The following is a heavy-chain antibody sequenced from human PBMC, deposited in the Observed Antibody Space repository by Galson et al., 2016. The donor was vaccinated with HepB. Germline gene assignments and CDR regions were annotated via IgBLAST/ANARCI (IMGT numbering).Heavy chain of an antibody. CDR3: ATGIVVAGKMYYYYMDV. J-gene: IGHJ6*03. Sequence: SETLSLTCNVSGGSISGTEYYWGWIRQPPGRGLEWIGSLYYGGSTNYNPSLETRVTISVDTSKNNLSLSLSSVTAADTAVYYCATGIVVAGKMYYYYMDVRGKGTSVTVSS. V-gene: IGHV4-39*01. CDR2: LYYGGST. D-gene: IGHD6-19*01. CDR1: GGSISGTEYY.